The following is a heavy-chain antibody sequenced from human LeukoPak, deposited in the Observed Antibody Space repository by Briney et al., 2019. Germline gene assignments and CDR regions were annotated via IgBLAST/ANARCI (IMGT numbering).Heavy chain of an antibody. CDR2: ISYVGSNK. V-gene: IGHV3-30*04. CDR3: ARDLDGGGYKRFGGFDY. CDR1: GFTFSNYA. Sequence: PGGSLRLSCAASGFTFSNYAMHWVRQAPGKGLEWVAVISYVGSNKYYADSVKGRFTISRDNSKNTLYLQMNSLRAEDTAVYYCARDLDGGGYKRFGGFDYWGQGTLVTVSS. J-gene: IGHJ4*02. D-gene: IGHD3-10*01.